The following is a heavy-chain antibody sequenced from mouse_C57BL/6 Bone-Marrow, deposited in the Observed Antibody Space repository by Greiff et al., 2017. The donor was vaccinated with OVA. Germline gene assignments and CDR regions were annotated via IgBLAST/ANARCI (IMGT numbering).Heavy chain of an antibody. Sequence: QVHVKQPGAELVKPGASVKMSCKASGYTFTSYWITWVKQRPGQGLEWIGDIYPGSGSTNYNGKFKGKATLTADKSSSTAYMQLSSLTSEDSAVYFCARGIGRPYWGQGTLVTVSA. V-gene: IGHV1-55*01. CDR3: ARGIGRPY. J-gene: IGHJ3*01. CDR1: GYTFTSYW. CDR2: IYPGSGST. D-gene: IGHD2-12*01.